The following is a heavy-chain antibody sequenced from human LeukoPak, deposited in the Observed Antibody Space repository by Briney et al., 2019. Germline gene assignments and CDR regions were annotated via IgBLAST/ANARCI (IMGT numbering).Heavy chain of an antibody. V-gene: IGHV4-30-2*01. CDR2: IYHSGST. CDR3: ARDPLSSPADY. D-gene: IGHD2/OR15-2a*01. J-gene: IGHJ4*02. Sequence: SETLSLTCTVSGGSISSGGYDWGWIRQPRGKGLEWIGYIYHSGSTYYHPSAKSRVTISVDRSKNQFSLKLSSVTAADTAVYYCARDPLSSPADYWGQGTLVTVSS. CDR1: GGSISSGGYD.